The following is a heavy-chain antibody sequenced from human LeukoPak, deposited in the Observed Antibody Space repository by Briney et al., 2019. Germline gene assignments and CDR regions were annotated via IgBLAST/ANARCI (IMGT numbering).Heavy chain of an antibody. Sequence: ASVKVSCKTSGYSFTDYYMHWVRQAPGQGLEWMGWINPNSGGTSSAQKFQGRVTMTRDTSITTVYMEVSWLTSDDTAIYYCARANRLHGGPYLIGPWGQGTLVTVSS. D-gene: IGHD2-21*01. CDR1: GYSFTDYY. J-gene: IGHJ5*02. V-gene: IGHV1-2*02. CDR2: INPNSGGT. CDR3: ARANRLHGGPYLIGP.